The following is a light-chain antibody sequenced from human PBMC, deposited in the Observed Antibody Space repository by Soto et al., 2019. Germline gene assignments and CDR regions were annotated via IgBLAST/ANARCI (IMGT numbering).Light chain of an antibody. CDR1: SSDVGGYNY. Sequence: QSALSQPASVSGSRGQTITISCSGTSSDVGGYNYVSWYQQHPGKAPKLMIFDVSNRPSGVSNRFSGSKSGNTASLTISGLQAEDEADYYCNSYTTGATYVFGDGTKLTVL. CDR3: NSYTTGATYV. V-gene: IGLV2-14*03. J-gene: IGLJ1*01. CDR2: DVS.